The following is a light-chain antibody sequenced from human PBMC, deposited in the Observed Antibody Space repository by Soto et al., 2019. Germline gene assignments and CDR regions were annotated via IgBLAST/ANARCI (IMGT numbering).Light chain of an antibody. V-gene: IGKV1-39*01. CDR3: QQSYSTAPFT. J-gene: IGKJ3*01. Sequence: DIPLTQSPSSLSASVGDRVTITCRASQSISNYLNWYQQKPGKAPKLLIYSASSLHSGVPSRFSGSGSGTDFSLTISSLQPEDYATYYCQQSYSTAPFTFGPGTKVEIK. CDR1: QSISNY. CDR2: SAS.